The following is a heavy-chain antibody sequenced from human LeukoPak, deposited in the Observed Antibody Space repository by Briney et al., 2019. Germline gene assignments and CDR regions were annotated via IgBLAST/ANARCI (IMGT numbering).Heavy chain of an antibody. V-gene: IGHV3-11*04. Sequence: PGGSLRLSCAASGFTFSDHYMIWIRQAPGKGLEWVAYINDDAKGMYYADSVKGRFTISRDNAKNSLYLRMNSLRAEDTAVYYGARDTYGFIDYWGQGTLVTVSS. D-gene: IGHD4-17*01. CDR3: ARDTYGFIDY. CDR1: GFTFSDHY. CDR2: INDDAKGM. J-gene: IGHJ4*02.